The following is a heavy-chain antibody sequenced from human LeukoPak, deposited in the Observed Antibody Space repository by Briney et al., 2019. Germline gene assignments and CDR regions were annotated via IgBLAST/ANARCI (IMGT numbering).Heavy chain of an antibody. CDR3: ARDRGIATNWFDP. Sequence: ASVKVSCKASGYTFTGYYMHWVRQAPGRGLEWMGWINPNSGGTNYAQKFQGRVTMTRDTSISTAYMELSRLRSDDTAVYYCARDRGIATNWFDPWGQGTLVTVSS. V-gene: IGHV1-2*02. CDR2: INPNSGGT. D-gene: IGHD6-13*01. J-gene: IGHJ5*02. CDR1: GYTFTGYY.